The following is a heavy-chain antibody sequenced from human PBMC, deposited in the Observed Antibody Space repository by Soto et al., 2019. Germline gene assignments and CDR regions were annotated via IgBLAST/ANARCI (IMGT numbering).Heavy chain of an antibody. CDR1: GFTFTGSA. V-gene: IGHV1-58*02. D-gene: IGHD4-17*01. J-gene: IGHJ6*02. Sequence: SVKVSCKASGFTFTGSAIQWVRQARGQHLEWIGWVVVGSDNTLYAPKFHQRVTITWDMSTSTAYMELSSLRSEDTAVYFCAADRLDYHSYYGKDVWGQGTKVTVSS. CDR3: AADRLDYHSYYGKDV. CDR2: VVVGSDNT.